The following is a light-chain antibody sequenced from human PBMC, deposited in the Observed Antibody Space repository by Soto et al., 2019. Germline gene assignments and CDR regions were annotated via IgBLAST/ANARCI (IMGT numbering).Light chain of an antibody. J-gene: IGKJ2*03. CDR1: QTIDRW. CDR3: QHYNSYPYS. Sequence: DIHMTQSPSTLSASVGDRVVITCRASQTIDRWLAWYQQKPRKATQLLIYRAAFPACGVPPRFSGSGSGTEFTLTITSLHPDDFATYCGQHYNSYPYSFGQGTKLEI. CDR2: RAA. V-gene: IGKV1-5*03.